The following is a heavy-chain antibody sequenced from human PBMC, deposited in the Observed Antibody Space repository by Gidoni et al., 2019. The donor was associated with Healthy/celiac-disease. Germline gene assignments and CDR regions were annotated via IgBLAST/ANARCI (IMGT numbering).Heavy chain of an antibody. J-gene: IGHJ4*02. CDR1: GFTFSSYA. CDR3: ARTDQLLYYFDY. CDR2: ISYDGSNK. D-gene: IGHD2-2*01. V-gene: IGHV3-30-3*01. Sequence: QVQLVESGGGVVQPGRSLRLSCAASGFTFSSYAMHWVRQAPGKGLEWVAVISYDGSNKYYADSVKGRFTISRDNSKNTLYLQMNSLRAEDTAVYYCARTDQLLYYFDYWGQGTLVTVSS.